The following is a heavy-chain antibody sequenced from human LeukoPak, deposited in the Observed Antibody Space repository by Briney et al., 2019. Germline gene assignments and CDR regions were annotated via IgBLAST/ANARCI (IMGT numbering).Heavy chain of an antibody. D-gene: IGHD3-10*01. CDR2: IKQDGSEK. CDR1: GFTFSSYW. Sequence: PGGSLRLSCAASGFTFSSYWMSWVRQAPGKGLEWVANIKQDGSEKYYADSVKGRFTISRDNAKNSLYLQMNSLRAEDTAVYYCARGPGGGYYYYGMDVWGQGTTVTVSS. CDR3: ARGPGGGYYYYGMDV. V-gene: IGHV3-7*02. J-gene: IGHJ6*02.